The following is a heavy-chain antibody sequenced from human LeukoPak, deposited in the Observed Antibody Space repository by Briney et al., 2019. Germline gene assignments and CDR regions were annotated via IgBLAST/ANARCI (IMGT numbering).Heavy chain of an antibody. CDR1: GGSISSGGYS. D-gene: IGHD4-11*01. CDR3: AKDIEGVTEGVY. V-gene: IGHV3-9*01. CDR2: ISWNSGSI. Sequence: LSLTCAVSGGSISSGGYSWSWIRQPPGKGLEWVSGISWNSGSIGYADSVKGRFTISRDNAKNSLYLQMNSLRAEDTALYYCAKDIEGVTEGVYWGRGTLVTVSS. J-gene: IGHJ4*02.